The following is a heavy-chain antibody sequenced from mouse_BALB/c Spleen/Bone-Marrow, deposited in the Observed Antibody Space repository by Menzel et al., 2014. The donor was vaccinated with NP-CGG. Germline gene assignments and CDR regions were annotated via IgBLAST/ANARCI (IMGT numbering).Heavy chain of an antibody. D-gene: IGHD1-1*01. CDR3: ASYYYGSSYAMDY. CDR2: ISYSGST. Sequence: EVMLVESGPSLVKPSQTLSLSCSVTGDSITSGYWNWIRKFPGNKLEYMGHISYSGSTYYNPSLQSRITITRDTSNNQYYLQLNSVTTEDTATYYCASYYYGSSYAMDYWGQGTSVTVSS. V-gene: IGHV3-8*02. CDR1: GDSITSGY. J-gene: IGHJ4*01.